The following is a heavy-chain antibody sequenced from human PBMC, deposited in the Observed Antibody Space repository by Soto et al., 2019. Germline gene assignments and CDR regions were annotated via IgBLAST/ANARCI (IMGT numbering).Heavy chain of an antibody. CDR3: ARLTHSSAYGY. CDR2: IYPGDCDT. D-gene: IGHD3-22*01. V-gene: IGHV5-51*01. Sequence: PEESRKLSRKCSGYSFTTYWIGWERHMPGKGLEWMGIIYPGDCDTRYSPSFQGKVTISADKRISTAYLQWSSLKASDTAMYYCARLTHSSAYGYWGQGTLVTVSS. J-gene: IGHJ4*02. CDR1: GYSFTTYW.